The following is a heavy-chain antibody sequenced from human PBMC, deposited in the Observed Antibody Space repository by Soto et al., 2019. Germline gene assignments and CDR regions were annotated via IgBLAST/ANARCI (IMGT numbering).Heavy chain of an antibody. V-gene: IGHV4-59*01. CDR2: IYYSGST. Sequence: PSETLSLTCTVSGGSISSYYWSWIRQPPGKGLEWIGYIYYSGSTNYNPSLKSRVTISVDTSKNQFSLKLSSVTAADTAVYYCARDQPYYDFWSGYYGGYYYYGMDVWGQGTTVTVSS. CDR3: ARDQPYYDFWSGYYGGYYYYGMDV. CDR1: GGSISSYY. J-gene: IGHJ6*02. D-gene: IGHD3-3*01.